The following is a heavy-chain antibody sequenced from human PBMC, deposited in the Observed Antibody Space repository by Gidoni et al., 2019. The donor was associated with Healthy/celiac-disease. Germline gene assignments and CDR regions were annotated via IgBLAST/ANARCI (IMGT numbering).Heavy chain of an antibody. CDR3: ASSRDIVVVPAAMRVGVYYYYGMDV. D-gene: IGHD2-2*01. J-gene: IGHJ6*04. CDR1: GGTFSSYA. V-gene: IGHV1-69*01. CDR2: IIPIFGTA. Sequence: QVQLVQSGAEVKKPGSSVKVSCKASGGTFSSYAISWVRQAPGQGLEWMGGIIPIFGTANYAQKFQGRVTITADESTSTAYMELSSLRSEDTAVYYCASSRDIVVVPAAMRVGVYYYYGMDVWGKGTTVTVSS.